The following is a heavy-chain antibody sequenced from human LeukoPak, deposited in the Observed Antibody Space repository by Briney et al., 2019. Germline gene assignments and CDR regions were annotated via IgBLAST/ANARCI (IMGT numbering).Heavy chain of an antibody. V-gene: IGHV1-18*01. J-gene: IGHJ6*02. CDR2: ISAYNGNA. CDR3: ARANYYSGMDV. CDR1: GYTFTSYF. Sequence: GASVKVSCKAAGYTFTSYFISWVRQAPGHGLEWMGWISAYNGNANYAQKFLGRVTMTTDTATSTAYMELWSLRSDDTAVFYCARANYYSGMDVWGQGTPVTVSS.